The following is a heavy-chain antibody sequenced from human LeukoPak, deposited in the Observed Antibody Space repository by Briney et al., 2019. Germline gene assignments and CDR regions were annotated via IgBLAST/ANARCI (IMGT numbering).Heavy chain of an antibody. J-gene: IGHJ6*02. CDR2: ITGSGTRT. D-gene: IGHD2-15*01. CDR3: AGCSGGSCYTAGYGMDV. Sequence: GGSLRLSCAASGFTVSSNYMSWVRQAPGKGLEWVSIITGSGTRTYYADSVKGRFSISRDNSKNTLYLQMNSLRAEDTAVYYCAGCSGGSCYTAGYGMDVWGQGTTVTVSS. V-gene: IGHV3-23*01. CDR1: GFTVSSNY.